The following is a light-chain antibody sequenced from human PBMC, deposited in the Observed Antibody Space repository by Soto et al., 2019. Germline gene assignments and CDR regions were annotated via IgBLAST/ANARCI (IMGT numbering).Light chain of an antibody. Sequence: EVVLTQSPVTLSLSPGERATLSCRASQSFRGLLAWYQQKPGQAPRLLIYGTSIRATGIPDRFSGSGSGTDFTLTITRLEPEDFAVYYCQRFGTSPPWTFGQGTKVDIK. CDR2: GTS. V-gene: IGKV3-20*01. J-gene: IGKJ1*01. CDR1: QSFRGL. CDR3: QRFGTSPPWT.